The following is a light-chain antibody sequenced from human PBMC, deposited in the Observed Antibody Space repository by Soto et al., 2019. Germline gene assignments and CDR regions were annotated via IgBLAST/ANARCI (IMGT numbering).Light chain of an antibody. J-gene: IGKJ1*01. V-gene: IGKV3-20*01. CDR1: QSVDSSN. CDR2: GAS. Sequence: EIVLTQSPGTLSLSPGERATLSCRASQSVDSSNLVWYQQRSGQAPRLLIYGASSWATGIPDRFSGIGSVTDFTVTISRLEPEDFAVYYCQQAWAFGQGTKVETK. CDR3: QQAWA.